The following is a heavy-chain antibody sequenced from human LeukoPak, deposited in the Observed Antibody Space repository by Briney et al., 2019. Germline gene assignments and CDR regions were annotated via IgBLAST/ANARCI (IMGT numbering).Heavy chain of an antibody. CDR1: GFTFSSYA. CDR2: ISGSGGST. CDR3: AKDLELRYFDWLFSGGDFDY. Sequence: GGSLRLSCAASGFTFSSYAMSWVRQAPGKGLEWVSAISGSGGSTYYADSVKGRFTISRDNTKNTLYLQMNSLRAEDTAVYYWAKDLELRYFDWLFSGGDFDYWGQGTLVTVSS. V-gene: IGHV3-23*01. J-gene: IGHJ4*02. D-gene: IGHD3-9*01.